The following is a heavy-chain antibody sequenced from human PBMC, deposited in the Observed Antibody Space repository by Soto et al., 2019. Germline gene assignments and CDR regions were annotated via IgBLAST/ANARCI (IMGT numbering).Heavy chain of an antibody. V-gene: IGHV4-39*01. CDR2: IYYSGKT. D-gene: IGHD3-3*01. CDR3: ARRGYYYFWNGVYFDY. Sequence: SETLSLTCTVSGGSISSSTYYWARLRQPPGKGLEWIGSIYYSGKTYYNPSLKSRVTISVDTSKNQFSLKLSSVTAADTAVYYCARRGYYYFWNGVYFDYWGQGTLVTVSS. CDR1: GGSISSSTYY. J-gene: IGHJ4*02.